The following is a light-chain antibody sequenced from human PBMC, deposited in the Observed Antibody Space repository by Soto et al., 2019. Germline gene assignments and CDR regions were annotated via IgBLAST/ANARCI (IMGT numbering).Light chain of an antibody. CDR2: DAS. Sequence: DIPMTQSPSSLSASVGDRVTITCQASQGINNHLNWYQQKPGKAPKLLIYDASNLETGVPSRFSGSGSGTEFTFTISSLQPEDIATYYCQQYDNFLAFGQGTRLEIK. CDR1: QGINNH. V-gene: IGKV1-33*01. J-gene: IGKJ5*01. CDR3: QQYDNFLA.